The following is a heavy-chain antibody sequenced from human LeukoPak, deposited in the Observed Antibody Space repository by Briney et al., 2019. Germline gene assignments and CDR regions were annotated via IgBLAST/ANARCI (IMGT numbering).Heavy chain of an antibody. D-gene: IGHD3-3*01. CDR3: AREASYYDFWSGYYTGYYFDY. CDR1: GFTFSSYA. Sequence: GGSLRLSCAASGFTFSSYAMHWVRQAPGKGLEWVAVISYDGSNKYYADSVKGRFTISRDNSKNTLYLQMNSLRAEDTAVYYCAREASYYDFWSGYYTGYYFDYWGQGTLVTVSS. CDR2: ISYDGSNK. V-gene: IGHV3-30-3*01. J-gene: IGHJ4*02.